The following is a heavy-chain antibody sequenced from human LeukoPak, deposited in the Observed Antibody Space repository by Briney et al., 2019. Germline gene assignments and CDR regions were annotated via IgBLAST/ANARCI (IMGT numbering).Heavy chain of an antibody. CDR2: INPNGGGT. D-gene: IGHD6-19*01. J-gene: IGHJ4*02. CDR1: GYTFSGYY. CDR3: ARFAVHRRIAVTGQFGLDY. Sequence: ASVKVSCKASGYTFSGYYMHWVRQAPGQGLEWMGCINPNGGGTNYAQKFQGRVTMTRDTSTSTVYMELSSLRSEDTAVYYCARFAVHRRIAVTGQFGLDYWRRGPLVTVSS. V-gene: IGHV1-2*02.